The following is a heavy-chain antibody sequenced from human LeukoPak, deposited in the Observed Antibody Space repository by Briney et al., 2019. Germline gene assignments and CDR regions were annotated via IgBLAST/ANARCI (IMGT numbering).Heavy chain of an antibody. J-gene: IGHJ4*02. Sequence: AGGSLRLSCAASGFIFSNYAMSWVRQAPGKGLEWVSAISGGGGGTYSADSVKGRFTISRDNSKNTLYLQMNSLRAEDTAIYYCAKNRDSSSWYIDYWGQGTLVTVSS. CDR2: ISGGGGGT. D-gene: IGHD6-13*01. V-gene: IGHV3-23*01. CDR1: GFIFSNYA. CDR3: AKNRDSSSWYIDY.